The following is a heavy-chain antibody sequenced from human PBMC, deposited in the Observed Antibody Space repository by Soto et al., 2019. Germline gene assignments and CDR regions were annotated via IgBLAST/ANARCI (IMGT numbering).Heavy chain of an antibody. CDR1: VGSISRGGSS. J-gene: IGHJ5*02. CDR2: IYHSGST. V-gene: IGHV4-30-2*01. D-gene: IGHD3-10*01. CDR3: ARASIMVRGVLWFHP. Sequence: QLQLQESGSGLVKPSQTLSPTSAVPVGSISRGGSSWSWFGRPPGKALEWIGYIYHSGSTYYNPAFECRVTISVDGSNRQFSLKLSSVTAADTAVYYCARASIMVRGVLWFHPWGQGTLLTVSS.